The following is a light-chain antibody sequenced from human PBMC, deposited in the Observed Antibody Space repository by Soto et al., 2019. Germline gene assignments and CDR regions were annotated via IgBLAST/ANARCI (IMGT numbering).Light chain of an antibody. CDR2: GAS. J-gene: IGKJ3*01. V-gene: IGKV3-15*01. CDR1: QSVGRN. Sequence: EVVTTQSPVILSVSPGERATLSCRASQSVGRNLAWYQQRPGQAPRLLIHGASARPSGVPARFSGSGSGTDFTLTIISLQSDDFAVYYCQQYSDSPITFGPGTTVDLK. CDR3: QQYSDSPIT.